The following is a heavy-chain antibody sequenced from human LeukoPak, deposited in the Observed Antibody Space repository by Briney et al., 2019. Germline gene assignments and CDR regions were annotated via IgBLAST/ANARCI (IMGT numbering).Heavy chain of an antibody. D-gene: IGHD6-25*01. J-gene: IGHJ4*02. CDR3: ARPSAAVMEFDY. CDR1: GFTFSSYG. CDR2: IKQDGSEK. V-gene: IGHV3-7*01. Sequence: GGSLRLSCAASGFTFSSYGMHWVRQAPGKGLEGVANIKQDGSEKYYVDSVKGRFTISRDNAKNSLYLQMNSLRAEDTAVYYCARPSAAVMEFDYWGQGTLVTVSS.